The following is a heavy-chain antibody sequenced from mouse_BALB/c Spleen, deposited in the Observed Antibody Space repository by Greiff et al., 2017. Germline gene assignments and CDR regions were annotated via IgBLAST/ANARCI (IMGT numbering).Heavy chain of an antibody. CDR2: IDPANGNT. CDR3: ARERVYDGYYVGAMDY. CDR1: GFNIKDTY. J-gene: IGHJ4*01. Sequence: EVQLQQSGAELVKPGASVKLSCTASGFNIKDTYMHWVKQRPEQGLEWIGRIDPANGNTKYDPKFQGKATITADTSSNTAYLQLSSLTSEDTAVYYCARERVYDGYYVGAMDYWGQGTSVTVSS. V-gene: IGHV14-3*02. D-gene: IGHD2-3*01.